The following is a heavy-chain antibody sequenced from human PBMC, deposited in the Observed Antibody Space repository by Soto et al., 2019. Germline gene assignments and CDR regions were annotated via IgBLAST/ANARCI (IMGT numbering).Heavy chain of an antibody. CDR1: GGSVRAPDW. Sequence: QVHLQESGPGLVAPSGTLSLTCTLSGGSVRAPDWWNWVRQSPDKGLEWIAEVHISGHSNYNPSLWSRVSFTIDSSKNQFDLNLNSVTAADTAIYYCARVRQGCSANNCYFDPWGQVTQVTISS. V-gene: IGHV4-4*02. D-gene: IGHD1-1*01. CDR2: VHISGHS. J-gene: IGHJ5*01. CDR3: ARVRQGCSANNCYFDP.